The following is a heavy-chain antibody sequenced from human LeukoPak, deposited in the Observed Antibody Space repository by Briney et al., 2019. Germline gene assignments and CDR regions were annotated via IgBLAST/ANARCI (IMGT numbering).Heavy chain of an antibody. CDR3: ARPGLPNYYYNYMDV. CDR2: IYYSGST. Sequence: PSETLSLTCTVSGGSISSSSYYWGWIRQPPGKGLEWIGSIYYSGSTYYNPSLKSRVTISVVTSKNQFSLKLSSVTAADTAVYYCARPGLPNYYYNYMDVWGKGTTVTISS. CDR1: GGSISSSSYY. V-gene: IGHV4-39*01. J-gene: IGHJ6*03.